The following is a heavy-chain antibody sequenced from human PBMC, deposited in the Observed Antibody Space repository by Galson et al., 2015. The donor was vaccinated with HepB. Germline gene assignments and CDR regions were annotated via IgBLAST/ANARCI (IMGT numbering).Heavy chain of an antibody. Sequence: SVKVSCKASGYTFTSYGISWVRQAPGQGLEWMGWISAYNGNTNYAQKLQGRVTMTTDTSTSTACMELRSLRSDDTAVYYCARDRLELWPVWFTEWGYYYYMDVWGKGTTVTVSS. CDR1: GYTFTSYG. V-gene: IGHV1-18*01. D-gene: IGHD3-10*01. CDR2: ISAYNGNT. CDR3: ARDRLELWPVWFTEWGYYYYMDV. J-gene: IGHJ6*03.